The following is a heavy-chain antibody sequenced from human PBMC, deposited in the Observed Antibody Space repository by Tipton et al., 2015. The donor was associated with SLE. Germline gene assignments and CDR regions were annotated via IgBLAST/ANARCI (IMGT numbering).Heavy chain of an antibody. Sequence: TLSLTCTVSGGSISSASYFWGWIRQPPGKGLEWIGSIYHNGNTYNNPSLKSRVTISVDTSKNQFSLKLRYVTAADTAMYYCARQHGSSSGYYYGIDVWGQGTTVTVSS. CDR1: GGSISSASYF. D-gene: IGHD6-6*01. V-gene: IGHV4-39*07. CDR2: IYHNGNT. J-gene: IGHJ6*02. CDR3: ARQHGSSSGYYYGIDV.